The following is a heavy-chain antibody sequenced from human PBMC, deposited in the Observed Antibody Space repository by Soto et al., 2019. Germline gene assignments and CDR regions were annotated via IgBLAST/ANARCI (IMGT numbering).Heavy chain of an antibody. CDR2: IWYDGSNK. V-gene: IGHV3-33*01. D-gene: IGHD1-26*01. J-gene: IGHJ4*02. CDR3: ARDPHSGSYYFDS. CDR1: GFTFSSYG. Sequence: QVQLVESGGGVVQPGRSLRLSCAASGFTFSSYGMHWVRQAPGKGLEWVAVIWYDGSNKYYADSVKGRFTISRDNSKNTLYLQMNSLRAEDTAVYYCARDPHSGSYYFDSWGQGTLVTVSS.